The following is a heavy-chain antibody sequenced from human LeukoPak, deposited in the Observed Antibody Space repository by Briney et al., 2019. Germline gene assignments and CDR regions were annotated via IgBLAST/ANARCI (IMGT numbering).Heavy chain of an antibody. CDR1: GGSISSSSYY. D-gene: IGHD2-2*01. Sequence: SETLSLTCTVSGGSISSSSYYWGWIRQPPGKGLEWLGSIYYSGSAYYNPSLKSRVTISVDTSKNQFSLKLSSVTAADTAVYYCARQSGYPHYYFDYWGQGTLVTVSS. J-gene: IGHJ4*02. CDR3: ARQSGYPHYYFDY. V-gene: IGHV4-39*01. CDR2: IYYSGSA.